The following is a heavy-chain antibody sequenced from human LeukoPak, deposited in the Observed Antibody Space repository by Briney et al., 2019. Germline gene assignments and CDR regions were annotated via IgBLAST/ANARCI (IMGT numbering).Heavy chain of an antibody. V-gene: IGHV3-23*01. CDR2: ISSSGGTT. J-gene: IGHJ4*02. CDR1: GFTFSGYA. Sequence: GGSLRLSCAASGFTFSGYAMSWVRQAPGEGLEWVSAISSSGGTTYYADSVKGRFTISRDNSKNTLYLQMNSLRAEDTALYYCAKSLTRVEGWGRGTLVTVSS. CDR3: AKSLTRVEG. D-gene: IGHD3-3*01.